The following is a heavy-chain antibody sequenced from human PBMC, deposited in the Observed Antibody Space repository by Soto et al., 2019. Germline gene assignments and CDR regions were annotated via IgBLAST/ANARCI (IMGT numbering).Heavy chain of an antibody. V-gene: IGHV1-18*01. D-gene: IGHD5-12*01. CDR2: ISAYNGNT. Sequence: ASVKVSCKASGYTFTSYGISWVRQAPGQGLEWMGWISAYNGNTNYEQKLQGRVTMTTDTSTSTAYMELRSLRSDDTAVYYCAREGDIVATIDSNYFDYWGQGTLVTVSS. CDR3: AREGDIVATIDSNYFDY. CDR1: GYTFTSYG. J-gene: IGHJ4*02.